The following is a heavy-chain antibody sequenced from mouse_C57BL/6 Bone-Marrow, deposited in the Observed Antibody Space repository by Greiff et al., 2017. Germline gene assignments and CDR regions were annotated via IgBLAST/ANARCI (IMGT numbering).Heavy chain of an antibody. J-gene: IGHJ3*01. CDR1: GYAFTNYL. Sequence: QVQLQQSGAELVRPGTSVKVSCKASGYAFTNYLIEWVKQRPGQGLEWIGVINPGSGGTNYNEKFKGKATLTADKSSSTAYMQLSSLTSEDSAVYFCARLEGLRPFAYWGQGTLVTVSA. V-gene: IGHV1-54*01. CDR2: INPGSGGT. D-gene: IGHD2-4*01. CDR3: ARLEGLRPFAY.